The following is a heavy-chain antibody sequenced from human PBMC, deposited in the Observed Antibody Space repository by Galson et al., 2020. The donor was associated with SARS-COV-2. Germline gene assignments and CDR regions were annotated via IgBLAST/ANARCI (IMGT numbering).Heavy chain of an antibody. D-gene: IGHD3-3*01. CDR2: IWYDGSNK. CDR3: ARLSYYDFWSGYHTTAPDY. V-gene: IGHV3-33*01. CDR1: GFTFSSYG. J-gene: IGHJ4*02. Sequence: GGSLSLSCAASGFTFSSYGMHWVRQAPGKGLEWVAVIWYDGSNKYYADSVKGRFTISRDNSKNTLYLQMNSLRSADTAVYYCARLSYYDFWSGYHTTAPDYWGQGTLVTVSS.